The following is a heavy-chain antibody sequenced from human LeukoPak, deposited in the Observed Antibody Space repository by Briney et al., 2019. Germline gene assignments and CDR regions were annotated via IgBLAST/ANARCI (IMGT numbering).Heavy chain of an antibody. Sequence: SQTLSLTCAISGDSVSSKSVTWHWIRQSPSRGLEWLGRTYYRSKWSNDYAVSVRSRIIVNPDTSKNQFSLKLNSVTPEDTAIYFCARAVGGTLDSWGQGTLVTVSS. CDR1: GDSVSSKSVT. CDR2: TYYRSKWSN. D-gene: IGHD1-26*01. V-gene: IGHV6-1*01. CDR3: ARAVGGTLDS. J-gene: IGHJ4*02.